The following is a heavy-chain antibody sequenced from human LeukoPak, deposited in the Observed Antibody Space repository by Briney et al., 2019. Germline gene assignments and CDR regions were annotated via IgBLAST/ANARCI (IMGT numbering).Heavy chain of an antibody. V-gene: IGHV3-7*01. CDR3: TRDPAYYGFWCAYRSRFDP. J-gene: IGHJ5*02. CDR1: GFTFSDYF. Sequence: GGSLRLSCGASGFTFSDYFMSWVRQAPGRGLEWVATINHDGSDKHYVDCVKGRFTISRDSANNSVSLQMSSLKLDDTAVYYCTRDPAYYGFWCAYRSRFDPWGQGTRVTVSS. CDR2: INHDGSDK. D-gene: IGHD3/OR15-3a*01.